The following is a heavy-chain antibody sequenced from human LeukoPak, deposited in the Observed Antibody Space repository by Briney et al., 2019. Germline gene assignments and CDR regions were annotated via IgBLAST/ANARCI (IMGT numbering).Heavy chain of an antibody. D-gene: IGHD6-19*01. V-gene: IGHV4-59*01. J-gene: IGHJ3*02. CDR2: ISYRGST. CDR3: ARPYTSGYRGAFDI. CDR1: GGSIASYY. Sequence: SETLSLTCTVSGGSIASYYWSWIRQFPGKGLEWIGYISYRGSTSYNPSLNSRVSISLDTSKNQLSLRLNSVTAADTAVYYCARPYTSGYRGAFDIWGQGTMVTVSS.